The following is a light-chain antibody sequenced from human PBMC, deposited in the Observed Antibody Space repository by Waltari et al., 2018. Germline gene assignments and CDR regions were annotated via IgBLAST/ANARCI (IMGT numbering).Light chain of an antibody. CDR1: SSNIGSNY. CDR2: RNN. Sequence: QSVLTQPPSASGTPGQRVTISCSGTSSNIGSNYVYWYHPPPGTAPKLLIYRNNQRPSGVPDRFSGSKSGTSASLAISGLRSEDEADYYCAVWDDSLSGRVFGGGTKLTVL. CDR3: AVWDDSLSGRV. V-gene: IGLV1-47*01. J-gene: IGLJ3*02.